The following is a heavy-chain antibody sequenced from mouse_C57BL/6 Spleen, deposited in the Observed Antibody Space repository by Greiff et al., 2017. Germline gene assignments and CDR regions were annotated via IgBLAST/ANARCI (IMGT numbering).Heavy chain of an antibody. J-gene: IGHJ1*03. CDR3: VRRTAQEARYSYWYFDV. V-gene: IGHV10-3*01. D-gene: IGHD3-2*02. CDR2: IRSKSSNYAT. Sequence: EVQLVESGGGLVQPKGSLKLSCAASGFTFNTYAMHWVRQAPGKGLEWVARIRSKSSNYATYYADSVKDRFTISRDDSQSMLYLQMNNLKTEDTAMYYCVRRTAQEARYSYWYFDVWGTGTTVTVSS. CDR1: GFTFNTYA.